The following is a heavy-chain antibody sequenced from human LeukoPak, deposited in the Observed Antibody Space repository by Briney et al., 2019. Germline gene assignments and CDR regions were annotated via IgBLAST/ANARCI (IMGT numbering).Heavy chain of an antibody. CDR1: GFTFSSYA. Sequence: SGGSLRLSCAASGFTFSSYAMHWVRQAPGKGLEWVAVISYDGSNKYYADSVKGRFTISRDNSKNTLYLQMNSLRAEDTAVYYCTSKSSGYVAFDIWGQGTMVTVSS. J-gene: IGHJ3*02. V-gene: IGHV3-30-3*01. D-gene: IGHD3-22*01. CDR2: ISYDGSNK. CDR3: TSKSSGYVAFDI.